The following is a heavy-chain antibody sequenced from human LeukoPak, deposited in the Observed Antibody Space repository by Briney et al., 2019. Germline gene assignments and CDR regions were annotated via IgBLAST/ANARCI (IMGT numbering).Heavy chain of an antibody. CDR3: ARRKVVSAYYYGMDV. CDR1: GFTVNSQY. CDR2: IYTGGTT. V-gene: IGHV3-66*01. Sequence: GGSLRFSCAASGFTVNSQYMSWVRQAPGKGLEWVSVIYTGGTTHYADSVKGRFTISRDNAKNTLYLQMNSLRAEDTAVYYCARRKVVSAYYYGMDVWGQGTTVTVSS. D-gene: IGHD2-2*01. J-gene: IGHJ6*02.